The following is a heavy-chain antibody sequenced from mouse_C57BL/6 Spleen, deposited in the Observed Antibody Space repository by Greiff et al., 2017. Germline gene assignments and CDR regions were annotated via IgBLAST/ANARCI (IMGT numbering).Heavy chain of an antibody. J-gene: IGHJ2*01. CDR3: TRRGFYYGSRYFDY. Sequence: QVQLKESGAELVRPGASVTLSCKASGYTFPDYEMHWVKQTPVHGLEWIGAIDPETGGTAYNQKFKGKAILTADKSSSTAYMELRSLTSEDSAVYYCTRRGFYYGSRYFDYWGQGTTLTVSS. CDR1: GYTFPDYE. V-gene: IGHV1-15*01. D-gene: IGHD1-1*01. CDR2: IDPETGGT.